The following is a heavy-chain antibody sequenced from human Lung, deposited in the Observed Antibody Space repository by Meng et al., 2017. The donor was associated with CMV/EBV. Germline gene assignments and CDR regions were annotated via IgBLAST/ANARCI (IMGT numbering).Heavy chain of an antibody. CDR2: IYSGGST. CDR1: GFTVSGHY. J-gene: IGHJ6*02. Sequence: ESXKISCAASGFTVSGHYMNWVRQAPGKGLEWVSVIYSGGSTYYADSVKGRFTISRDNSKNTLYLQMNSLRAEDTAVYYCARDSYGMDVWGQGTTVTGSS. V-gene: IGHV3-53*01. CDR3: ARDSYGMDV.